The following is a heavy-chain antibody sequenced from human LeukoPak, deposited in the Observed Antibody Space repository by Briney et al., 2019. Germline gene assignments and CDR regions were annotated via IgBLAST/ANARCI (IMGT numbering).Heavy chain of an antibody. Sequence: PSETLSLTCTVSGGSISSSGYYWGWSRQPPGKGLEWIGSIYYSGSTQYNPSLKSRVTISVDTSKNQFSLKLSSVTAADTAVYYCARAGPPPKSSADCSGGSCYSDAFDIWGQGTMVTVSS. CDR2: IYYSGST. J-gene: IGHJ3*02. CDR1: GGSISSSGYY. V-gene: IGHV4-39*01. CDR3: ARAGPPPKSSADCSGGSCYSDAFDI. D-gene: IGHD2-15*01.